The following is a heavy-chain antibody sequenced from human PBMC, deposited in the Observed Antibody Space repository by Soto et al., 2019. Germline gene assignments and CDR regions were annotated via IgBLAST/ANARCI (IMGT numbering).Heavy chain of an antibody. CDR1: GYTFTGYY. D-gene: IGHD3-10*01. V-gene: IGHV1-2*04. Sequence: EASVKVSCKASGYTFTGYYMHWVRQAPGQGLEWMGWINPNSGGTNYAQKFQGWVTMTRDTSISTAYMELSRLRSDDTAVYYCARGKTSGMVRRDASDIWGQGTMVTVSS. J-gene: IGHJ3*02. CDR2: INPNSGGT. CDR3: ARGKTSGMVRRDASDI.